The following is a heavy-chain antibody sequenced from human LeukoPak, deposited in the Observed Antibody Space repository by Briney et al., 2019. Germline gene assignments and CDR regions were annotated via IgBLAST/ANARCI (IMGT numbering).Heavy chain of an antibody. CDR3: ARGDGSGWSGGRNFPH. Sequence: PLETLSLTCNVSGGSIGRYFWSWIRQPPGKTLEWIGYIYYGATTTYNPSFKSRVTISVDTPKNQVSLKLKSVTAADTAFYYCARGDGSGWSGGRNFPHWGQGTLVTVSS. V-gene: IGHV4-59*01. J-gene: IGHJ1*01. D-gene: IGHD6-19*01. CDR1: GGSIGRYF. CDR2: IYYGATT.